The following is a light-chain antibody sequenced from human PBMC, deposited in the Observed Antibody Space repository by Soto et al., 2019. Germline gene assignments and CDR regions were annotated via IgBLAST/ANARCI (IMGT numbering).Light chain of an antibody. CDR3: QQYATSQ. CDR1: QSVSSKY. CDR2: GAS. Sequence: EIFVTQSPGTLSLAEWERATLSCRASQSVSSKYLAWYQQKPGQAPRLLIYGASSRATGIPDRFSGSGSGTDFTLTISRLEPEDFAVYFCQQYATSQFGQGTKVDIK. V-gene: IGKV3-20*01. J-gene: IGKJ1*01.